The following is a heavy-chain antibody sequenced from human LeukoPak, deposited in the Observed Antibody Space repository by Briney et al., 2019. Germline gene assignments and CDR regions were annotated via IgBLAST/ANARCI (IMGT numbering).Heavy chain of an antibody. CDR3: ARYSSSWYGHFDY. Sequence: SETLSLTCTVSGGSISSYYWSWIRQPPGKGLEWIGYIYYSGSTNYNPSLKSRVTISVDTSKNQFSLKLSSVTAADTAVYYCARYSSSWYGHFDYWGQGTLVTVSS. CDR1: GGSISSYY. D-gene: IGHD6-13*01. CDR2: IYYSGST. V-gene: IGHV4-59*01. J-gene: IGHJ4*02.